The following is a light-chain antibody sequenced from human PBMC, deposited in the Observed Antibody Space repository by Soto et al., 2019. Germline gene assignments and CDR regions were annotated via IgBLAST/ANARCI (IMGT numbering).Light chain of an antibody. CDR2: AAS. Sequence: EVVLTQSPGTVSLSPGERATLSCRASQSVTNNYLAWYQQKAGQAPRLLISAASSRATGIPDRFSGSGSGTDFTLSISRLEPEDFAVYYCKQYGNSITWTFGQGTKVEIK. V-gene: IGKV3-20*01. CDR3: KQYGNSITWT. J-gene: IGKJ1*01. CDR1: QSVTNNY.